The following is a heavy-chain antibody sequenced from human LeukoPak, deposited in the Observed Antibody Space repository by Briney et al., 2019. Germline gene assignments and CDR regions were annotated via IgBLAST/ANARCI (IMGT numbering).Heavy chain of an antibody. J-gene: IGHJ4*02. D-gene: IGHD2/OR15-2a*01. V-gene: IGHV4-4*07. CDR1: GGSIGNYY. CDR2: IYASVST. CDR3: ARDFYGDDGHHPFDY. Sequence: PSETLSLTCSVSGGSIGNYYWNWLRQPAGKGLEWIGRIYASVSTNYNPSLKSRVTISMDKSKNHFSLNLKSVTAADTAFYYCARDFYGDDGHHPFDYWGQGIQVTVSS.